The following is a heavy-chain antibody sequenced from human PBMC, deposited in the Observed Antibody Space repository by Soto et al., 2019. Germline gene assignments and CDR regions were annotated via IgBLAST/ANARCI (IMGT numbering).Heavy chain of an antibody. J-gene: IGHJ5*02. CDR2: INPHGGST. V-gene: IGHV1-46*01. CDR3: ARSSGGNFGIIIEGTNWFAP. D-gene: IGHD1-26*01. Sequence: ASVKVSCKAPRDTFTSYYINWVRQAPGQGLECMGVINPHGGSTAYAQKFKGRVTLTRDTSASTVYMEVSSLTSEDTAMYYCARSSGGNFGIIIEGTNWFAPWGQGTLVTVYS. CDR1: RDTFTSYY.